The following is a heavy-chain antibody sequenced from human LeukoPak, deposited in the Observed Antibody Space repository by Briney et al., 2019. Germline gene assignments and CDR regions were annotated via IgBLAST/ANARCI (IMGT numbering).Heavy chain of an antibody. J-gene: IGHJ2*01. CDR3: ARQNYIRSLYRRVNIALKTHRNHISLTLNSVTAADTAVYDCARVVAVASNSYLYFDL. CDR2: INCSGSY. D-gene: IGHD2-21*02. Sequence: ESLRLTCAASGVTFSSYYWGWIRQAPGKGLEWIGYINCSGSYNYNPSLKSRVTISVDTSKNQFSLKMSFVTAEDTAVYYCARQNYIRSLYRRVNIALKTHRNHISLTLNSVTAADTAVYDCARVVAVASNSYLYFDLGGRGTLLTVP. CDR1: GVTFSSYY. V-gene: IGHV4-59*12.